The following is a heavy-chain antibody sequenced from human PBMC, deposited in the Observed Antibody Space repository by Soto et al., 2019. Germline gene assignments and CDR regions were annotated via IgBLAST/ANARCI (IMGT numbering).Heavy chain of an antibody. CDR2: TSIYNGHT. Sequence: ASVQVSGNASGYTFTASGISWVRQAPGQGLERMGWTSIYNGHTEYSPKFLGKVVMTTDTPADTAYLQLKSLRPDDAALYYCARWDDYCASNQYHFDQWGQGPLGNVSS. J-gene: IGHJ4*02. CDR1: GYTFTASG. CDR3: ARWDDYCASNQYHFDQ. D-gene: IGHD4-17*01. V-gene: IGHV1-18*01.